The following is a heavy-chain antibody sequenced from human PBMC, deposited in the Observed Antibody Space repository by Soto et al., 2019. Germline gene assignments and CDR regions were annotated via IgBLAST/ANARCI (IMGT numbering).Heavy chain of an antibody. V-gene: IGHV5-51*01. D-gene: IGHD2-2*01. CDR2: VYPGDSDA. CDR3: ARAYCSSTSCYYYYYYGMDV. CDR1: GYGFTSYW. Sequence: PGESLKISCQASGYGFTSYWIAWVRQQPGKGLEWMGIVYPGDSDARYSPSFQGQVTMSADKSINTAYLQWSSLKASDTAMYYCARAYCSSTSCYYYYYYGMDVWGQGTTVTVSS. J-gene: IGHJ6*02.